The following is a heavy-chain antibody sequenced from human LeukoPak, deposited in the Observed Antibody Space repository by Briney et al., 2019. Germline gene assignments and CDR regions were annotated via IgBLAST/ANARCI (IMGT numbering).Heavy chain of an antibody. J-gene: IGHJ4*02. CDR2: ISGSGGST. CDR3: VKDLAAVDTATGIFDY. V-gene: IGHV3-23*01. D-gene: IGHD5-18*01. Sequence: GGSLRLSCAASGFTFSSYAMSWVRQAPGKGLEWVSAISGSGGSTYYADSVKGRFTISRDNSKNTLYLQMSSLRAEDTAVYYCVKDLAAVDTATGIFDYWGQGTLVTVSS. CDR1: GFTFSSYA.